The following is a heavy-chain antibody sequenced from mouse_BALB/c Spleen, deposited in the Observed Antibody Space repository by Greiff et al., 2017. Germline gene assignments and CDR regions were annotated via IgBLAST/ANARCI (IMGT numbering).Heavy chain of an antibody. CDR2: ISYSGST. V-gene: IGHV3-8*02. D-gene: IGHD2-14*01. CDR3: ARYRYDVWDY. CDR1: GDSITSGY. J-gene: IGHJ4*01. Sequence: EVKLMESGPSLVKPSQTLSLTCSVTGDSITSGYWNWIRKFLGNKLEYMGYISYSGSTYYNPSLKSRISITRDTSKNQYYLQLNSVTTEDTATYYCARYRYDVWDYWGQGTSVTVSS.